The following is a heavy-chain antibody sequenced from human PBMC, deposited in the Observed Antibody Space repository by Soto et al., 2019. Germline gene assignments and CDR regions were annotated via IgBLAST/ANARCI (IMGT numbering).Heavy chain of an antibody. CDR3: ARDRKYYYDSSGYSDFDY. CDR1: VYTFTTYG. J-gene: IGHJ4*02. CDR2: ISAYNGNT. D-gene: IGHD3-22*01. Sequence: ASVKVSCKASVYTFTTYGISWVRQAPGQGLEWMGWISAYNGNTNHAQKLQGRVTMTTDTSTSTAYMELRSLRSDDTAVYYCARDRKYYYDSSGYSDFDYWGQGTLVTVSS. V-gene: IGHV1-18*01.